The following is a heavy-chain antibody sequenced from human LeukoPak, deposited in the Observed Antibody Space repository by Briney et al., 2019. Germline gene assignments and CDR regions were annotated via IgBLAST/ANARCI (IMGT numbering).Heavy chain of an antibody. J-gene: IGHJ4*02. D-gene: IGHD3-10*01. CDR3: AKASSYGSMSYDFDY. CDR1: GFTFNDYA. CDR2: ISASGGST. Sequence: GGSLRPSCAASGFTFNDYAMTWVRQAPGKGLEWVSGISASGGSTFYADSVKGRLTVSRDNSQNTLYVQMNSLRAEDTAVYYCAKASSYGSMSYDFDYWGQGTLVTVSS. V-gene: IGHV3-23*01.